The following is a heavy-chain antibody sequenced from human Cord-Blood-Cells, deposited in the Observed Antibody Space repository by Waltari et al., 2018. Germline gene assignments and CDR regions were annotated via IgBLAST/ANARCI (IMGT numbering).Heavy chain of an antibody. Sequence: QVQLQESGPGLVKPSETLSLTCTVSGYSNSSGYYWGWIRQPPGKGLEWIGSIYHSGSTYYNPSLKSRVTISVDTSKNQFSLKLSSVTAADTAVYYCAREYRPSIAARKGGHDAFDIWGQGTMVTVSS. D-gene: IGHD6-6*01. CDR3: AREYRPSIAARKGGHDAFDI. CDR2: IYHSGST. V-gene: IGHV4-38-2*02. J-gene: IGHJ3*02. CDR1: GYSNSSGYY.